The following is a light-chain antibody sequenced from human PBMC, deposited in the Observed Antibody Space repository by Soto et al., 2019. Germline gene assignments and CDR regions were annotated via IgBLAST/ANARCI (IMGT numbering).Light chain of an antibody. CDR2: EVS. CDR3: SSYTTDMTQV. CDR1: SSDVGAYYY. Sequence: QSALTQPASVSGSPGQSITISCTGTSSDVGAYYYVSWYRQHPGTGPELMIYEVSNRPSGVSNRFSGSKSGNTASLTISGLLAEDEAHYYCSSYTTDMTQVFGGGTQLTVL. J-gene: IGLJ3*02. V-gene: IGLV2-14*01.